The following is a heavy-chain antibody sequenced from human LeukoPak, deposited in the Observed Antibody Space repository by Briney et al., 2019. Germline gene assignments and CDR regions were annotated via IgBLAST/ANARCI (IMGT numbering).Heavy chain of an antibody. CDR3: ARHKVTMVRGVITTSDYFDY. CDR2: IYYSGST. J-gene: IGHJ4*02. D-gene: IGHD3-10*01. Sequence: SETLSLTCTVSGGSISSSSYYWGWIRQPPGKGLEWIGSIYYSGSTSYNPSLKSRDAISVDTSKNQFSLKLSSVTAADTAVYYCARHKVTMVRGVITTSDYFDYWGQGTLVTVSS. CDR1: GGSISSSSYY. V-gene: IGHV4-39*01.